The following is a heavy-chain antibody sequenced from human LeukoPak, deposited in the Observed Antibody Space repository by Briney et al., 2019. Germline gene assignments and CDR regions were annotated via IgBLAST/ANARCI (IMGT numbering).Heavy chain of an antibody. CDR3: ARVSGVVGVYYYGMDV. CDR1: GYTFTSYY. D-gene: IGHD2-15*01. J-gene: IGHJ6*02. V-gene: IGHV1-18*04. CDR2: ISAYNGNT. Sequence: ASVKVSRKASGYTFTSYYMHWVRQAPGQGLEWMGWISAYNGNTNYAQKFQGRVTITADKSTSTAYMELSSLRSEDTAVYYCARVSGVVGVYYYGMDVWGQGTTVTVSS.